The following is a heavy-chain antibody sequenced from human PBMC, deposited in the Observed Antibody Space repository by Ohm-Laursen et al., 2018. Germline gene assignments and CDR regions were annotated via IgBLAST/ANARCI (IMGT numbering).Heavy chain of an antibody. CDR2: IAPDGGAK. CDR3: ARDAPNYKTISGVVTALGMDV. CDR1: GLTFSNFW. D-gene: IGHD3-3*01. Sequence: SLRLSCTASGLTFSNFWMSWVRQAPGKGLEWLANIAPDGGAKYYVDSVKGRFTMSRDNTKSSLYLQMYGLRAEDTAVYYCARDAPNYKTISGVVTALGMDVWGQGTTVTVSS. J-gene: IGHJ6*02. V-gene: IGHV3-7*01.